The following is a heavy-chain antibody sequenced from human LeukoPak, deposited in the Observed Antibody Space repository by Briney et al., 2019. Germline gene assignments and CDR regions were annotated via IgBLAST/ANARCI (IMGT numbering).Heavy chain of an antibody. CDR3: ARGYGSGSYYNKRYYYYYYMDV. V-gene: IGHV4-34*01. CDR2: IKHSGST. Sequence: SETLSLTCAVYGGSFSGYYWSWIRQPPGKGLEWIGEIKHSGSTNYNPSLKSRVIISLDTYKNQFSLKLSSVTAADTAVYYCARGYGSGSYYNKRYYYYYYMDVWGKGTTVTVSS. D-gene: IGHD3-10*01. J-gene: IGHJ6*03. CDR1: GGSFSGYY.